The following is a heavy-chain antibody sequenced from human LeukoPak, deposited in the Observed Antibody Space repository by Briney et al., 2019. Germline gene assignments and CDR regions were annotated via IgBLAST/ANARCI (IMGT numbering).Heavy chain of an antibody. CDR3: ARTYCSSTSCRHGGNWFDP. Sequence: ASVKVSCKASGGTFSSYAISWVRQAPGQGLEWMGRIIPILGIANYAQKFQGRVTITADKSTSTAYMELSSLRSEDTAVYYCARTYCSSTSCRHGGNWFDPWGQGTLVTVFS. V-gene: IGHV1-69*04. D-gene: IGHD2-2*01. CDR2: IIPILGIA. J-gene: IGHJ5*02. CDR1: GGTFSSYA.